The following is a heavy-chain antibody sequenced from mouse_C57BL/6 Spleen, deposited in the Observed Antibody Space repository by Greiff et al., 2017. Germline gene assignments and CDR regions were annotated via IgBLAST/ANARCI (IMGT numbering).Heavy chain of an antibody. V-gene: IGHV5-16*01. CDR2: INYDGSST. CDR1: GFTFSDHY. Sequence: EVQRVESEGGLVQPGSSMKLSCTASGFTFSDHYMAWVRQVPEKGLEWVANINYDGSSTYYLDSLRSRFIISRDNAKNILYLQMRSLKSEDTATYYCARESWNYFDYWGQGTTLTVSS. J-gene: IGHJ2*01. CDR3: ARESWNYFDY.